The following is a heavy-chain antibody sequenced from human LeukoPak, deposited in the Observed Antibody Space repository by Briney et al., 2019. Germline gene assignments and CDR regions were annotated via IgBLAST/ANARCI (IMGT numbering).Heavy chain of an antibody. CDR2: ISGSGGGT. V-gene: IGHV3-23*01. Sequence: GGSLRLSCAASGFTFSSYWMSWVRQAPGKGLEWVSSISGSGGGTYYADSVKGRFTISRDNPKNTLYLQMKSLRAEDTAVYYCANLIEAGGTNHWGQGTLVTVSS. CDR1: GFTFSSYW. J-gene: IGHJ5*02. CDR3: ANLIEAGGTNH. D-gene: IGHD6-13*01.